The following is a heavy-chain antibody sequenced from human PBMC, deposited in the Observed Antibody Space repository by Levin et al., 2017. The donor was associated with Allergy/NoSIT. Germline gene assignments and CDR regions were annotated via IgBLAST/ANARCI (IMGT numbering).Heavy chain of an antibody. V-gene: IGHV1-69*01. Sequence: PGESLKISCKASGGTFSSYAISWVRQAPGQGLEWMGGIIPIFGTANYAQKFQGRVTITADESTSTAYMELSSLRSEDTAVYYCARVRSRVRGAVPAARDVYYYYYMDVWGKGTTVTVSS. CDR3: ARVRSRVRGAVPAARDVYYYYYMDV. CDR1: GGTFSSYA. D-gene: IGHD2-2*01. J-gene: IGHJ6*03. CDR2: IIPIFGTA.